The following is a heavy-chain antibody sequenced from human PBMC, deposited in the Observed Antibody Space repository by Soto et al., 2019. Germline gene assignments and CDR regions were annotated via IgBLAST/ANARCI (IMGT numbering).Heavy chain of an antibody. CDR1: GFTFSASA. Sequence: EVQLVESGGGLVQPGGSLELSCAASGFTFSASAMHWVRQASGKGLEWVGRIRSNGRTAYAASMQGRFTISRDDSKKTAYLQLNSRKTDDTAVYYCARLDCSGGSCYPYYFEHWGQGALVTVSA. V-gene: IGHV3-73*02. J-gene: IGHJ4*02. D-gene: IGHD2-15*01. CDR3: ARLDCSGGSCYPYYFEH. CDR2: IRSNGRT.